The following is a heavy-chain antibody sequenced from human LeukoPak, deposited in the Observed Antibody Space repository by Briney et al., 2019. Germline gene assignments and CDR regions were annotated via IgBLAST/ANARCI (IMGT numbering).Heavy chain of an antibody. J-gene: IGHJ4*02. D-gene: IGHD4-17*01. V-gene: IGHV4-59*01. CDR1: GGSISSYY. CDR2: IYYSGGT. CDR3: ARQLYRDYGDYVGYYFDY. Sequence: PSETLSLTCTVSGGSISSYYWSWIRRPPGKGLEWIGYIYYSGGTNYNSSLKSRVTISVDTSKNQFSLKLSSVTAADTAVYYCARQLYRDYGDYVGYYFDYWGQGTLVTVSS.